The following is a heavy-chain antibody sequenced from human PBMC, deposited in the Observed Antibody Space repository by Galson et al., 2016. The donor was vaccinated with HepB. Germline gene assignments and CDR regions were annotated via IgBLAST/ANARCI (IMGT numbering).Heavy chain of an antibody. CDR2: IVSDGSTP. D-gene: IGHD4-11*01. Sequence: SLRLSCAASGFTFSIYWMQWVRQGPGGGPVWVSSIVSDGSTPIYADFVKGRFTISRDKAKNTLYLQMDGLRVEDTAVYYCGRESWGLPEYWGQGTLVTVSS. J-gene: IGHJ4*02. CDR1: GFTFSIYW. CDR3: GRESWGLPEY. V-gene: IGHV3-74*01.